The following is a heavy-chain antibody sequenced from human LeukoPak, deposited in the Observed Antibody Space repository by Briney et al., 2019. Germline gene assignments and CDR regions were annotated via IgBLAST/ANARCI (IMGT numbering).Heavy chain of an antibody. CDR2: IYYSGST. V-gene: IGHV4-31*03. J-gene: IGHJ5*02. CDR3: ARQSGWFDP. Sequence: KTSETLSLTCTVSGGSISSGGYYWSWIRQHPGEGLEWIGNIYYSGSTNYNPSLKSRVTISVDTSKHQFSLKLSSVTAADTAVYYCARQSGWFDPWGQGTLVTVSS. CDR1: GGSISSGGYY.